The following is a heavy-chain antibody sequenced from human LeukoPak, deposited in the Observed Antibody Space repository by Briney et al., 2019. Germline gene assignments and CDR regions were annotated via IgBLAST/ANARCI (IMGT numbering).Heavy chain of an antibody. D-gene: IGHD4-11*01. V-gene: IGHV4-59*08. CDR2: IYDSGST. J-gene: IGHJ5*02. CDR1: GGSISSYY. Sequence: SETLSLTCTASGGSISSYYWSWIRQPPGKGLEWIGYIYDSGSTNYNPSLKSRVTISVDTSKSQFSLRLSSVTAADTAVHYCARHGLRSYSNYWFAPWGQGTLVTVSS. CDR3: ARHGLRSYSNYWFAP.